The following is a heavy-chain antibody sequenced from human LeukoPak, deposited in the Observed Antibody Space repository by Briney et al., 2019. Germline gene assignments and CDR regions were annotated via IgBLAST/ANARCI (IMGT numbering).Heavy chain of an antibody. D-gene: IGHD3-16*02. CDR3: AKIRLGELSSIDY. Sequence: GGSLRLSCAASGFTFSSYAMSWVRQAPGKGLEWVSAIGVSGGSTYYADSVKGRFTISRDNSKNTLYLQMSSLRAEDTAVYYCAKIRLGELSSIDYWGQGTLVTVSS. CDR2: IGVSGGST. V-gene: IGHV3-23*01. CDR1: GFTFSSYA. J-gene: IGHJ4*02.